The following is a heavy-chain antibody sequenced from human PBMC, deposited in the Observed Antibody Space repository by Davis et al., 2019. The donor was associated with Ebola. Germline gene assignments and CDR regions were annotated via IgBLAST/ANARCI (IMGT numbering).Heavy chain of an antibody. Sequence: ESLKISCAASGFTFRSYWMSWIRQPPGKGLEWIGEINHIGSTNYNPSLKSRVTISVDTSKNQFSLKLSSVTAADTAVYYCARGPQYITFAGRYIAEAGTLDYWGQGTLVTVSS. CDR2: INHIGST. CDR1: GFTFRSYW. J-gene: IGHJ4*02. V-gene: IGHV4-34*01. CDR3: ARGPQYITFAGRYIAEAGTLDY. D-gene: IGHD6-19*01.